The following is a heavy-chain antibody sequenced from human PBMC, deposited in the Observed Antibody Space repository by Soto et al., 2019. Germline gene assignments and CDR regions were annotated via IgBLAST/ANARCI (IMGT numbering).Heavy chain of an antibody. CDR2: IKQDGSEK. CDR1: GFTFSSYW. V-gene: IGHV3-7*01. J-gene: IGHJ1*01. D-gene: IGHD1-26*01. Sequence: EVQLVQSGGGLVQPGGSLRLSCAASGFTFSSYWMSWVRQAPGKGLEWVANIKQDGSEKYYVDSVKGRFPISRDNGKNSLYLQMNSLRAEDTAVYYCARGVHSGSYYGYFQHWGQGTLVTVSS. CDR3: ARGVHSGSYYGYFQH.